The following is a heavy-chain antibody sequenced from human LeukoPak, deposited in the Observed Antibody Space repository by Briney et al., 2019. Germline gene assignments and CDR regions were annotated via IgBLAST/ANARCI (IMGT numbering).Heavy chain of an antibody. Sequence: GESLKISCKGFGYSFTSYWIAWVRQMPGMGLEWMGAVYPGNSDTRHSPSFQGQVTISADRSISTAYLQWSSLKASDTAMYYCARGATTHDYWGQGTPVTVSS. D-gene: IGHD1-1*01. J-gene: IGHJ4*02. CDR1: GYSFTSYW. V-gene: IGHV5-51*01. CDR2: VYPGNSDT. CDR3: ARGATTHDY.